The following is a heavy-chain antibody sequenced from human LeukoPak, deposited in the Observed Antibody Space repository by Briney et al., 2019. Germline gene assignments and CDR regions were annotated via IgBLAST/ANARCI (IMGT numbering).Heavy chain of an antibody. CDR2: ISAYNGNT. Sequence: ASVKVSCKASGYTFTSFGISWVRQAPGQGLEWMGWISAYNGNTNYAHNLQGRVTMTTDTSTNTAYMELRSLRSDDTAVYYCERDFRATFGGVMASAFDYWGQGTLVTVSP. D-gene: IGHD3-16*01. CDR1: GYTFTSFG. V-gene: IGHV1-18*01. J-gene: IGHJ4*02. CDR3: ERDFRATFGGVMASAFDY.